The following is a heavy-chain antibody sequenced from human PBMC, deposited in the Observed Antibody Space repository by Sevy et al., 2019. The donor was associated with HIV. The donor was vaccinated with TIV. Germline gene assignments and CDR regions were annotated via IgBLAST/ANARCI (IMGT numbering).Heavy chain of an antibody. CDR2: INHSGST. J-gene: IGHJ5*02. Sequence: SQTLSLTCAVYGGSFSGYYWSWIRQPPGKGLEWIGEINHSGSTNYNPSLKSRFTISVDTSKNQFSLKLSSVTAAGTAVYYCARLEYSSSPLYNWFDPWGQGTLVTVSS. CDR1: GGSFSGYY. CDR3: ARLEYSSSPLYNWFDP. V-gene: IGHV4-34*01. D-gene: IGHD6-6*01.